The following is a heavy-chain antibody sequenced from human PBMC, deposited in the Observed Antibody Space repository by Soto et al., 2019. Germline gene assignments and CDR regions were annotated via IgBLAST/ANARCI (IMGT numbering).Heavy chain of an antibody. CDR3: AHSDDILTGYYFFDY. Sequence: GGSLRLSCAASGFTFSSYAMSWVRQAPGKGLEWVSAISGSGGSTYCADSVKGRFTISRDNSKNTLYLQMNSLRAEDTAVYYCAHSDDILTGYYFFDYWGQGTRVTVSS. J-gene: IGHJ4*02. V-gene: IGHV3-23*01. CDR2: ISGSGGST. D-gene: IGHD3-9*01. CDR1: GFTFSSYA.